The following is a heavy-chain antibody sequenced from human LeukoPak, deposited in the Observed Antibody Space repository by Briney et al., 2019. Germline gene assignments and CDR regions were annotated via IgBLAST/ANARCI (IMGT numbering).Heavy chain of an antibody. CDR1: GGSFSGYY. CDR2: INHSGST. CDR3: ARGQRLHYYGSGSYPY. Sequence: SETLSLTCAVYGGSFSGYYRSWIRQPPGKGLEWIGEINHSGSTNYNPSLKSRVTISVDTSKNQFSLKLSSVTAADTAVYYCARGQRLHYYGSGSYPYWGQGTLVTVSS. J-gene: IGHJ4*02. D-gene: IGHD3-10*01. V-gene: IGHV4-34*01.